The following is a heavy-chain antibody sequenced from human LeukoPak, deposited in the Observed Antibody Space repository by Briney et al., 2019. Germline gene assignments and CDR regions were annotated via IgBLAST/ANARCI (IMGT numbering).Heavy chain of an antibody. CDR2: IKQDGSEK. CDR1: GFTFSSYW. Sequence: PGGSLRLSCAASGFTFSSYWMSWVRQAPGKGLEWVANIKQDGSEKYYVDSVKGRFIISRDNAKNCLYLQMNSLRAEDTALYYCVKGAGYYYDSRFDYWGQGTLVTVSS. D-gene: IGHD3-22*01. J-gene: IGHJ4*02. V-gene: IGHV3-7*03. CDR3: VKGAGYYYDSRFDY.